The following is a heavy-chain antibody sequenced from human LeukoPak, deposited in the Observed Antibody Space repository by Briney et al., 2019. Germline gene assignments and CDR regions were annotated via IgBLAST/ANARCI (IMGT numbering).Heavy chain of an antibody. Sequence: GGSLRLSCAASGFTFSSYSMNWVRQAPGKGLEWVSSISSSSSYIYYADSVKGRFTISRDNAKNSLYLQMNSLRAEDTAVYYCATAPCSSGWTDYYFDYWGQGTLVTVSS. J-gene: IGHJ4*02. CDR2: ISSSSSYI. CDR1: GFTFSSYS. CDR3: ATAPCSSGWTDYYFDY. D-gene: IGHD6-19*01. V-gene: IGHV3-21*01.